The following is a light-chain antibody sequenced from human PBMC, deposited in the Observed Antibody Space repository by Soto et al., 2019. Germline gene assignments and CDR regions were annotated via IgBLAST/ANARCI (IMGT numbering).Light chain of an antibody. CDR2: EVS. CDR1: SSDVGGYKY. Sequence: QSALTQPASVSGSPGQSITISCTGTSSDVGGYKYVSWYQQHPGKAPKLMIYEVSNRPSGVSNRFSGSKSGNTASLIISGLQAEDEADYYCSSYTSSATLLFGGGTKLTVL. CDR3: SSYTSSATLL. J-gene: IGLJ2*01. V-gene: IGLV2-14*01.